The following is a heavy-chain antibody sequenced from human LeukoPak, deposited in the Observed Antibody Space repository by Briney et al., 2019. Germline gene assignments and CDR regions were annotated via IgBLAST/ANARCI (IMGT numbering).Heavy chain of an antibody. CDR2: ISSSSGHI. D-gene: IGHD6-13*01. Sequence: GGSLRLSCAASGFTFSSYSMNWVRQAPGKGLEWVSSISSSSGHIYYADSVKGRFTISRDTAKNSLYLQMNSLRAEDTAVYYCARDMEQLKMCWGQGTLVTVSS. CDR1: GFTFSSYS. V-gene: IGHV3-21*01. CDR3: ARDMEQLKMC. J-gene: IGHJ4*02.